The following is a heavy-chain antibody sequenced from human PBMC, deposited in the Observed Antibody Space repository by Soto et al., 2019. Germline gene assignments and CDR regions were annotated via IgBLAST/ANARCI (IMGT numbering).Heavy chain of an antibody. CDR3: EVTTGY. V-gene: IGHV1-8*01. CDR2: MSPDSGNA. CDR1: GYTFTDYD. D-gene: IGHD2-21*02. J-gene: IGHJ4*02. Sequence: QVQVVQSRTEVKKPGASVKVSCKTSGYTFTDYDINWVRQTTGPGLEWMGWMSPDSGNAGYAQQFQGRVTRTSNTSTSTAYMELRSLRSEDTAMYYCEVTTGYWGQGTMVTVSS.